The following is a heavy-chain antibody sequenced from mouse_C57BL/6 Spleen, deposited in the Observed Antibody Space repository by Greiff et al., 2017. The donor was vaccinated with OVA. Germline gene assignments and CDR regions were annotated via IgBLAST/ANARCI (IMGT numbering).Heavy chain of an antibody. D-gene: IGHD2-10*02. V-gene: IGHV1-62-2*01. Sequence: VKLQESGAELVKPGASVKLSCKASGYTFTEYTIHWVKQRSGQGLEWIGWFYPGSGSIKYNEKFKDKATLTADKSSSTVYMELSRLTSEDSAVYVCARHEEWYGNYGYFDVWGTGTTVTVSS. CDR1: GYTFTEYT. CDR3: ARHEEWYGNYGYFDV. J-gene: IGHJ1*03. CDR2: FYPGSGSI.